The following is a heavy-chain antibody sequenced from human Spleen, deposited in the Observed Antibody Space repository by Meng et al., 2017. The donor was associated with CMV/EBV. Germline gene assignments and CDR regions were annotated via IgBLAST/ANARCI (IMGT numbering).Heavy chain of an antibody. CDR2: IHPQSGVT. V-gene: IGHV1-2*02. CDR1: GGTFSSYA. CDR3: ARSRPEGGTGLLW. J-gene: IGHJ4*02. D-gene: IGHD6-6*01. Sequence: ASVKVSCKASGGTFSSYAISWVRQAPGQGLEWMGWIHPQSGVTNYAQKFQARVTLTRDTSINTGYMELSRLTSDDTAVYYCARSRPEGGTGLLWWGQGTLVTVSS.